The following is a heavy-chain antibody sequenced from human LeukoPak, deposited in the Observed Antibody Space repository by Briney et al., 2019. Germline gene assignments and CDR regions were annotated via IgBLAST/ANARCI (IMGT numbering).Heavy chain of an antibody. CDR1: GFTFSSYA. Sequence: GGSLRLSCAASGFTFSSYAMHWVRQAPGKGLEYVSAISSNGGSTYYANSVKGRFTISRDNSKNTLYLQMGSLRAEDMAVYYCARSDYGDYYYYGMDVWGQGTTVTVSS. CDR3: ARSDYGDYYYYGMDV. V-gene: IGHV3-64*01. D-gene: IGHD4-17*01. J-gene: IGHJ6*02. CDR2: ISSNGGST.